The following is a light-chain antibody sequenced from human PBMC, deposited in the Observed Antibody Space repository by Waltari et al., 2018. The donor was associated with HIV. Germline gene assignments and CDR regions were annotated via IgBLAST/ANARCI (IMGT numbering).Light chain of an antibody. Sequence: QSALTQPASVSGSPGQSITISCTGTSNDVGCYDLVSWYQQHPGKAPKLMIYEVTKRPSGVSNRFSGSKSGNTASLTISGLQAEDEADYYCCSYAGFSTYVLFGGGTKLTVL. V-gene: IGLV2-23*02. CDR1: SNDVGCYDL. J-gene: IGLJ2*01. CDR2: EVT. CDR3: CSYAGFSTYVL.